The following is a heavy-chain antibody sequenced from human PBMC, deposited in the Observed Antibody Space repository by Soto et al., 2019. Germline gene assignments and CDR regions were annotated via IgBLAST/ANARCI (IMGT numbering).Heavy chain of an antibody. V-gene: IGHV3-48*02. J-gene: IGHJ6*02. CDR3: ARAYSSGGMDV. CDR1: GFTFSSYS. D-gene: IGHD6-19*01. Sequence: PGGSLRLSCASSGFTFSSYSMNLVRQAPGKGLEWVSYISSSSTIYYADSVKGRFTISRDNAKNSLYLQMNSLRDEDTAVYYCARAYSSGGMDVWGQGTTVTVSS. CDR2: ISSSSTI.